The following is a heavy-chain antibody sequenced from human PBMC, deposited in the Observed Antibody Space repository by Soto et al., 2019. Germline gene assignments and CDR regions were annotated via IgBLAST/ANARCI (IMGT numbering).Heavy chain of an antibody. CDR2: INHSGST. Sequence: SETLSLTCTVSGGSISSYFWSWIRQPPGKGLEWIGYINHSGSTNYNPSLKSRVTISVDTSKNQFSLKLSSVTAADTAVYYCAREKGLPRDIVVVPAAMMNYFDYWGQGTLVTVSS. J-gene: IGHJ4*02. CDR3: AREKGLPRDIVVVPAAMMNYFDY. V-gene: IGHV4-59*12. CDR1: GGSISSYF. D-gene: IGHD2-2*01.